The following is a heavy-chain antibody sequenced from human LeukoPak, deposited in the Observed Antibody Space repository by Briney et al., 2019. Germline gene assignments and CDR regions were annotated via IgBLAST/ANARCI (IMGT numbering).Heavy chain of an antibody. CDR1: GYTFTNYG. Sequence: ASVKVSCKASGYTFTNYGISWVRQAPGQGLEWMGWISAYNGNTNYAQKLQGRVTMTTDTSTSTAYMELRSLRSDDTAVYYCARDLLGAIGWLPIGSALGDYWGQGTLVTVSS. V-gene: IGHV1-18*01. CDR3: ARDLLGAIGWLPIGSALGDY. J-gene: IGHJ4*02. CDR2: ISAYNGNT. D-gene: IGHD5-12*01.